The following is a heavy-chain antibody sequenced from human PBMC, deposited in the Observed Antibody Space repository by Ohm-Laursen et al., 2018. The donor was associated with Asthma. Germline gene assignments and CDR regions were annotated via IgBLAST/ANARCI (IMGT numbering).Heavy chain of an antibody. CDR2: IKSKTDGGTT. Sequence: SLRLSCAAPGFTFSNAWMSWVRQAPGKGLEWVGRIKSKTDGGTTDYAAPVKGRFTISRDDSKNTLYLQMNSLKTEDTAVYYCTTDRGSHYGMDVWGQGTTVTVSS. V-gene: IGHV3-15*01. J-gene: IGHJ6*02. CDR3: TTDRGSHYGMDV. CDR1: GFTFSNAW. D-gene: IGHD1-26*01.